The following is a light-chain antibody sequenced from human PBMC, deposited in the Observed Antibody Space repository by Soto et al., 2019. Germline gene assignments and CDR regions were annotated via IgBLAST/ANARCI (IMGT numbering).Light chain of an antibody. J-gene: IGLJ1*01. CDR2: EGT. CDR3: CSYAGSSFYV. Sequence: QSALTQPASVSGSPGQSITISCSGTTSDVGGYNLVSWYQQHTAKAPKLLIYEGTQRPSGVSSRFSGSKSGNTASLTISGLQAEDEAHYYCCSYAGSSFYVFEIATKVTV. V-gene: IGLV2-23*01. CDR1: TSDVGGYNL.